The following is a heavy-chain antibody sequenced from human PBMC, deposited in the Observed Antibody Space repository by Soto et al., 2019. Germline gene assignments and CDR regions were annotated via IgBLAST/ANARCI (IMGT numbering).Heavy chain of an antibody. D-gene: IGHD4-4*01. CDR3: AGWGGHDYNY. J-gene: IGHJ4*02. CDR1: GFTFTDFD. V-gene: IGHV3-7*03. CDR2: IRPDGTET. Sequence: EVQLVQSGGGLVQPGGSLRLSCVGSGFTFTDFDMNWVRQAPGKGLEWVANIRPDGTETNYVESVKGRFTTSRDNAKNSLFLQMNSLRADDTAVYYCAGWGGHDYNYWGQGILVTVSP.